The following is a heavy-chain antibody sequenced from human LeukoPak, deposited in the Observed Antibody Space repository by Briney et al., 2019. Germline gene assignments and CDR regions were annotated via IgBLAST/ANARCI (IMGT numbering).Heavy chain of an antibody. Sequence: SETLSLTCAVYGGSFSGHYWHWFRQPPGKGLEWIGAIHTSVGTDYNPSFKSRVAMSGDTSKNQFSLKLSPVTAADTAFYSCAGHFYFDLWGHGTLVTVSS. CDR1: GGSFSGHY. CDR3: AGHFYFDL. J-gene: IGHJ2*01. V-gene: IGHV4-34*01. CDR2: IHTSVGT.